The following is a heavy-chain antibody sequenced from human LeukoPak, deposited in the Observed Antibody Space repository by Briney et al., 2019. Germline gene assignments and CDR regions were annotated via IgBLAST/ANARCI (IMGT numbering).Heavy chain of an antibody. CDR1: GYSFTSYW. CDR2: IYPGDSDT. CDR3: AGSTLTTDDAFDI. Sequence: GESLKISCKGSGYSFTSYWIGWVRQMPEKGLEWMGIIYPGDSDTRYSPSFQGQVTISADKSISTAYLQWSSPKASDTAMYYCAGSTLTTDDAFDIWGQGTMVTVSS. J-gene: IGHJ3*02. V-gene: IGHV5-51*01. D-gene: IGHD4/OR15-4a*01.